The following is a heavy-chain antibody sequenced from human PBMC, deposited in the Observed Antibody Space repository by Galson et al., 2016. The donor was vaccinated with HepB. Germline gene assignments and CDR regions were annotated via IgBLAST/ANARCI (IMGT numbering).Heavy chain of an antibody. J-gene: IGHJ3*02. V-gene: IGHV4-59*01. D-gene: IGHD4-17*01. Sequence: ETLSLTCAVSGAPLSGYFYPWVRQTPRRGLEWIGYIHIYYSGSTHYNPSLKSRVTISVDTSKNQFSLKLTSVTAAAPAVYSCASPYGDYDDDAFVIWGQGTMVTVSS. CDR1: GAPLSGYF. CDR3: ASPYGDYDDDAFVI. CDR2: IHIYYSGST.